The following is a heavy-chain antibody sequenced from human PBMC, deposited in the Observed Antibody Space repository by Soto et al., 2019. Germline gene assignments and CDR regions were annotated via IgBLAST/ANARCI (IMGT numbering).Heavy chain of an antibody. CDR3: ARDSYYQPPKNSSSWYWYFDL. CDR2: IWYDGSNK. D-gene: IGHD6-13*01. J-gene: IGHJ2*01. Sequence: QVQLVESGGGVVQPGRSLRLSCAASGFTFSSYGMHWVRQAPGKGLEWVAVIWYDGSNKYYADSVKGRFNFSRVNSKNTLYLQMNSLRAEDTSVYYCARDSYYQPPKNSSSWYWYFDLWGRGTLVTVSS. CDR1: GFTFSSYG. V-gene: IGHV3-33*01.